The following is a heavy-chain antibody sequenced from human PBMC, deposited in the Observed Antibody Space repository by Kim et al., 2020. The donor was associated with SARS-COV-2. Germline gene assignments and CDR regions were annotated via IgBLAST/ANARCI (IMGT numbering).Heavy chain of an antibody. D-gene: IGHD6-13*01. Sequence: SAQKFQGRVTMTRNTSISTAYMELSSLRSEDTAVYYCAREQQLAQRGFDPWGQGTLVTVSS. CDR3: AREQQLAQRGFDP. V-gene: IGHV1-8*01. J-gene: IGHJ5*02.